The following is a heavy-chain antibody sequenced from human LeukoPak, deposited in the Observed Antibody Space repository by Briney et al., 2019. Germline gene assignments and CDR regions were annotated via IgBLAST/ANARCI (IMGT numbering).Heavy chain of an antibody. D-gene: IGHD6-6*01. CDR3: ARDSSHYLGSSDY. CDR2: ISETGDVT. Sequence: AGGSLRLTCVVSGFSFGSYPMSGVRQAPGKGLEWVSVISETGDVTHYADSMKGRFTISRDNIKNTLNLQMNSLRAEDTAIYYCARDSSHYLGSSDYWGQGTLVTVSS. V-gene: IGHV3-23*01. CDR1: GFSFGSYP. J-gene: IGHJ4*02.